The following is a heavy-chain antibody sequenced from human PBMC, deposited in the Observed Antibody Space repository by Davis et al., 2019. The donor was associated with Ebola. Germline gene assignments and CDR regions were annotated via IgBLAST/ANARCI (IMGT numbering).Heavy chain of an antibody. CDR2: INSGGGLT. Sequence: HTGGSLRLSCAASGFIVSDKYMSWVRQAPGKGLVWVSRINSGGGLTTYADSVKGRFTISRDNAKNTLYLQMNSLRAEDTAVYYCARGIGEDWGQGTLVTVSS. V-gene: IGHV3-74*03. CDR3: ARGIGED. CDR1: GFIVSDKY. J-gene: IGHJ4*02. D-gene: IGHD2-21*01.